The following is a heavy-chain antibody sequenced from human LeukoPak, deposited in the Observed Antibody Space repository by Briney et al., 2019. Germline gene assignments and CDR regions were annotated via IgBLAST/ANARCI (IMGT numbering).Heavy chain of an antibody. CDR3: AKWGDTSGYYDY. V-gene: IGHV3-23*01. J-gene: IGHJ4*02. CDR2: LSQGGDYT. D-gene: IGHD3-22*01. CDR1: GFSFRSFA. Sequence: GGSLRLSCAASGFSFRSFARTWVRQAPGKGLEWVSALSQGGDYTYYADSVRGRFTISRDNFKNTLFLQVNSLGAEDTAVYYCAKWGDTSGYYDYWGQGTLVTVPS.